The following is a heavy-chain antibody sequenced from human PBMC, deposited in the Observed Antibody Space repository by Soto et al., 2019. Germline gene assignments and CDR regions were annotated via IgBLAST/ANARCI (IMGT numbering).Heavy chain of an antibody. CDR1: GGSIISYY. D-gene: IGHD3-10*01. J-gene: IGHJ4*02. Sequence: ETLSLTCTVSGGSIISYYWSWIRQPPGKGLEWIGYIYYSGRTNYNPSLKSRVTISVDTSKNQFSLKLSSVTAADTAVYYCATYGSGTYHVYWGQGPLVTVSS. CDR2: IYYSGRT. CDR3: ATYGSGTYHVY. V-gene: IGHV4-59*12.